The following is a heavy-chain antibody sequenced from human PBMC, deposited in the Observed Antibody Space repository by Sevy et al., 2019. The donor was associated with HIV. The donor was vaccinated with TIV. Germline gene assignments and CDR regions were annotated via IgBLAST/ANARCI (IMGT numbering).Heavy chain of an antibody. J-gene: IGHJ5*02. CDR1: GFTFSTYP. V-gene: IGHV3-30-3*01. CDR3: ARDSGYTINYSPGAT. D-gene: IGHD5-12*01. CDR2: ISYDGSSK. Sequence: GGSLRLSCAASGFTFSTYPMHWVRQSPGKGLEWVTVISYDGSSKYYADSVKGRFTISRDNSKNTVFLQMDSLRVDDTAVYYCARDSGYTINYSPGATWCQVALVTVSS.